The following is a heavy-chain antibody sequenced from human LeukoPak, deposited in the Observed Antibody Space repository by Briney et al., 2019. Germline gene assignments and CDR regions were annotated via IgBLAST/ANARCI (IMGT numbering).Heavy chain of an antibody. V-gene: IGHV3-21*01. CDR3: ARDGYYYYDSSGYYYFDY. Sequence: GSLRLSCAASGFTFSSYSMNWVRQAPGKGLEWVSSISSSSSYIYYADSVKGRFTISRDNAKNSLYLQMNSLRAEDTAVYYCARDGYYYYDSSGYYYFDYWGQGTLVTVSS. J-gene: IGHJ4*02. CDR1: GFTFSSYS. D-gene: IGHD3-22*01. CDR2: ISSSSSYI.